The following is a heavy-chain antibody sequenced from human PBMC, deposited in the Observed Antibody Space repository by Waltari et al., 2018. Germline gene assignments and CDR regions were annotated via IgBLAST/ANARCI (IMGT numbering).Heavy chain of an antibody. Sequence: VEVISYDGSNKYYADSVKGRFTISRDNSKTTQYLQMNSLRAEDTAVYYCAKDHSRVAAAGTYFDYLGQGTLVTVSS. D-gene: IGHD6-13*01. CDR2: ISYDGSNK. V-gene: IGHV3-30*18. J-gene: IGHJ4*02. CDR3: AKDHSRVAAAGTYFDY.